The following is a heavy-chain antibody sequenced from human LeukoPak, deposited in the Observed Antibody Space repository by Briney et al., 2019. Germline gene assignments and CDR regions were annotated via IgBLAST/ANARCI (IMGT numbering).Heavy chain of an antibody. CDR3: ARDFRHDFWSGYSLGSGY. CDR2: ISAYNGNT. Sequence: ASVKVSCKASGYTFTSYGISWVRQAPGQGLEWMGGISAYNGNTNYAQKLQGRVTMTTDTSTSTAYMELRSLRSDDTAVYYCARDFRHDFWSGYSLGSGYWGQGTLVTVSS. V-gene: IGHV1-18*01. CDR1: GYTFTSYG. D-gene: IGHD3-3*01. J-gene: IGHJ4*02.